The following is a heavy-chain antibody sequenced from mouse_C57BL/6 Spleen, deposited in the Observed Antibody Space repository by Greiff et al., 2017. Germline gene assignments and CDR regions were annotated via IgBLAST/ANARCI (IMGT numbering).Heavy chain of an antibody. J-gene: IGHJ4*01. V-gene: IGHV1-80*01. Sequence: QVQLQQSGAELVKPGASVKISCKASGYAFSSYWMNWVKQRPGKGLEWIGQIYPGDGDTNYNGKFKGKATLTADKSSSTAYMQLSSLTSEDSAVYFCARWVGYYYGSSHYAMDYWGQGTSVTVSS. D-gene: IGHD1-1*01. CDR1: GYAFSSYW. CDR3: ARWVGYYYGSSHYAMDY. CDR2: IYPGDGDT.